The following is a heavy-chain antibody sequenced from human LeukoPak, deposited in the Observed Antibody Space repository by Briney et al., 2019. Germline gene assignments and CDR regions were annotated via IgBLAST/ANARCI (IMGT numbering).Heavy chain of an antibody. CDR1: GFTFSNYA. Sequence: GGSLRLSCAASGFTFSNYAMSWIRQAPGQGLEWVSAISENGGTTYYADSAKGRFTISRDNSKNTLYLQMNSLRAEDTAVYYCAKGSYYDSSGYYRGYYFDYWGQGTLVTVSS. D-gene: IGHD3-22*01. J-gene: IGHJ4*02. V-gene: IGHV3-23*01. CDR2: ISENGGTT. CDR3: AKGSYYDSSGYYRGYYFDY.